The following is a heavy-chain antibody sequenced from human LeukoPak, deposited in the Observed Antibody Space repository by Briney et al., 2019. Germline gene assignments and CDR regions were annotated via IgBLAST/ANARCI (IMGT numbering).Heavy chain of an antibody. D-gene: IGHD3-9*01. V-gene: IGHV3-30*18. CDR3: AKEGYYDILTGVHYGMDV. CDR2: ISYDGSNK. Sequence: GRSLRLSCAASGFTFSSYGMHWVRQAPGKGLEWVAVISYDGSNKYYADSVKGRFTISRDNSKNTLYLQMNSLRAEDTAVYYCAKEGYYDILTGVHYGMDVWGQGTTVTVSS. J-gene: IGHJ6*02. CDR1: GFTFSSYG.